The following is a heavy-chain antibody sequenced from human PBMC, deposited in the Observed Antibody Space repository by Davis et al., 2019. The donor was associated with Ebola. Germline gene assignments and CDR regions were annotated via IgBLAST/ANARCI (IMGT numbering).Heavy chain of an antibody. CDR2: ISGSGGST. CDR3: AKDRRGYNSAADY. J-gene: IGHJ4*02. V-gene: IGHV3-23*01. D-gene: IGHD5-24*01. Sequence: AGSLRLSCATSGFTFSTNAMSWVRQAPGKGLEWVASISGSGGSTYYGDSVKGRFTFSRDNSKNTLYLQMNSLRAEATAVYYCAKDRRGYNSAADYWGQGTLVTVSS. CDR1: GFTFSTNA.